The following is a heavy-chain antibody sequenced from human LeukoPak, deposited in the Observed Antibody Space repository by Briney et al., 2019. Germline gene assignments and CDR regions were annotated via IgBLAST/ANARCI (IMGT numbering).Heavy chain of an antibody. CDR3: AKDPTFWASSGYIPDY. CDR2: IRYDGSNK. D-gene: IGHD3-22*01. J-gene: IGHJ4*02. CDR1: GFTFDDYT. Sequence: GGSLRLSCAASGFTFDDYTMHWVRQAPGKGLEWVAFIRYDGSNKYYADPVKGRFTISRDNSKNTLYLQMNSLRAEDTAVYYCAKDPTFWASSGYIPDYWGQGTLVTVSS. V-gene: IGHV3-30*02.